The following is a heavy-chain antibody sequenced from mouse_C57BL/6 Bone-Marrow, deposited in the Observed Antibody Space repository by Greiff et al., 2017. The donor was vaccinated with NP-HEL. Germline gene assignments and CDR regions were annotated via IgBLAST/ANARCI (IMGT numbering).Heavy chain of an antibody. D-gene: IGHD1-1*01. CDR3: ARCGSSYRYFDV. CDR1: GYSFTGYY. Sequence: EVQLQQSGPELVKPGASVKISCKASGYSFTGYYMNWVKQSPEKSLEWIGEINPSTGGTTYNQKFKGKATLTVDKSSSTAYMQLKSLTSEDSAVYYCARCGSSYRYFDVWGTGTTVTVSS. CDR2: INPSTGGT. V-gene: IGHV1-42*01. J-gene: IGHJ1*03.